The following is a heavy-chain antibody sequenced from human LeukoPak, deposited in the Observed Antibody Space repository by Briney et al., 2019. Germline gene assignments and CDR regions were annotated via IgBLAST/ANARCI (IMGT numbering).Heavy chain of an antibody. CDR1: GYSFTSYW. CDR3: ARGLTYYDFWMDY. J-gene: IGHJ4*02. CDR2: IYPGDSDT. V-gene: IGHV5-51*01. D-gene: IGHD3-3*01. Sequence: GESLKISCKGSGYSFTSYWIGWVRQMPGKGLEWVGIIYPGDSDTRYSPSFQGQVTISADKSISTAYLQWSSLKASDTAIYYCARGLTYYDFWMDYWGQGTLVTVSS.